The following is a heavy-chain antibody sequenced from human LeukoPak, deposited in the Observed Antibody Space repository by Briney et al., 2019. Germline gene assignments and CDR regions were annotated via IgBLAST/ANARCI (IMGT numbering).Heavy chain of an antibody. CDR1: GFTFSSNW. V-gene: IGHV3-7*03. CDR3: ATGLWFGKYLDV. CDR2: IKQDGSEK. Sequence: GGSLRLPCAASGFTFSSNWMSWVRQAPGKGLEWVANIKQDGSEKYYVDSVKGRFTISRDNSKNTLYLQMGSLRAEDTAVYYCATGLWFGKYLDVWGKGTTVTISS. D-gene: IGHD3-10*01. J-gene: IGHJ6*04.